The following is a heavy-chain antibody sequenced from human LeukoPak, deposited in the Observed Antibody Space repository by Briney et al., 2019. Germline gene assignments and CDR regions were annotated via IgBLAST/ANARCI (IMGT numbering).Heavy chain of an antibody. CDR2: FFYSGST. CDR3: ARQLGTVTTTSFDY. CDR1: GGSISSSTYY. V-gene: IGHV4-39*01. Sequence: SETLSLTCSVSGGSISSSTYYWGWLRQPPGRGLEWIGSFFYSGSTCYNPSLKSRVTISVDTSKNQFSLKLNSVTAADTAVYYCARQLGTVTTTSFDYWGQGTLATVSS. D-gene: IGHD4-17*01. J-gene: IGHJ4*02.